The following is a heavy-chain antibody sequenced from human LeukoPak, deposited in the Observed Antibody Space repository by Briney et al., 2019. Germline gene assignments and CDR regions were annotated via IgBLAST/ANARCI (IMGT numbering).Heavy chain of an antibody. V-gene: IGHV3-23*01. D-gene: IGHD3-22*01. Sequence: PGGSLRLSCAASGFTFSSYAMSWVRQAPGKGLEWVSAISGSGGSTYYADSAKGRFTISRDNSKNTLYLQMNSLRAEDTAVYYCAKDRVSGVVVILDYWGQGTLVTVSS. CDR1: GFTFSSYA. J-gene: IGHJ4*02. CDR2: ISGSGGST. CDR3: AKDRVSGVVVILDY.